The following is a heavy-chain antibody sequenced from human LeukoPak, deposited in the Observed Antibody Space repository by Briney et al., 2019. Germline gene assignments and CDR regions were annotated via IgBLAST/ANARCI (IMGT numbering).Heavy chain of an antibody. CDR1: GFTFSSYS. CDR3: ARGSGSGYDYDY. CDR2: ISSSSSYI. Sequence: GGSLRLSCAASGFTFSSYSMNWVRQAPGKWLEWVSSISSSSSYIYYADSVKGRFTISRDNAKNSLYLQMNSLRAEDTAVYYCARGSGSGYDYDYWGQGTLVTVSS. D-gene: IGHD5-12*01. J-gene: IGHJ4*02. V-gene: IGHV3-21*01.